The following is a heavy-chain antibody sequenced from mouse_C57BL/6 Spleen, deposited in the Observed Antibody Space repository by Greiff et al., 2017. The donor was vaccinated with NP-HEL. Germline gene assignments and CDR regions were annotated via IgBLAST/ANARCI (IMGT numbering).Heavy chain of an antibody. Sequence: VQLQQPGAELVKPGASVKLSCKASGYTFTSYWMHWVKQRPGQGLEWIGMIHPNSGSTNYNEKFKSKATLTVDKSSSTAYMQLSSLTSEDSAVYYCARFGGSSYDWYFDVWGTGTTVTVSS. V-gene: IGHV1-64*01. J-gene: IGHJ1*03. CDR3: ARFGGSSYDWYFDV. CDR1: GYTFTSYW. CDR2: IHPNSGST. D-gene: IGHD1-1*01.